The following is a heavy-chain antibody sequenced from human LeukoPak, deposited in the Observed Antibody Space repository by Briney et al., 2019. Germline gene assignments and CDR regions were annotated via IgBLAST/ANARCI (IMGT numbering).Heavy chain of an antibody. CDR3: AKDNRGYFDF. J-gene: IGHJ4*02. Sequence: GGSLRLSCAASGFTFSNYGMSWVRQAPGRGLEWVSTISGSGESTYYADSVKGRFTISRDNSKNTLYLQVSSLRTEDTAVYFCAKDNRGYFDFWGQGTLVTVSS. D-gene: IGHD3-16*01. CDR1: GFTFSNYG. CDR2: ISGSGEST. V-gene: IGHV3-23*01.